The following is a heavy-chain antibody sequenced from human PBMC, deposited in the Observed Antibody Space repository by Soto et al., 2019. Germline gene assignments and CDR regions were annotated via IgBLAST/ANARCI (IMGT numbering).Heavy chain of an antibody. Sequence: PGGSLRLSCAASGFTFSSYAMRWVRQAPGKGLEWVAVISYDGSNKYYADSVKGRFTISRDNSKNTLYLQMNSLRAEDTAVYYCARGVVPAAYYYYGVDVWGQGTTVTVSS. CDR1: GFTFSSYA. CDR3: ARGVVPAAYYYYGVDV. D-gene: IGHD2-2*01. J-gene: IGHJ6*02. V-gene: IGHV3-30-3*01. CDR2: ISYDGSNK.